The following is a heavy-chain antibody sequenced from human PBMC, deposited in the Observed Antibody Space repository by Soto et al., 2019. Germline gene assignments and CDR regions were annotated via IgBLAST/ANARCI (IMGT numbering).Heavy chain of an antibody. CDR1: GYTFTSYD. CDR2: MNPNSGNT. CDR3: ARLPPLGYCSSTSCYWGPNFDY. J-gene: IGHJ4*02. V-gene: IGHV1-8*01. Sequence: GASVKVSCKASGYTFTSYDINWVRQATGQGLEWMGWMNPNSGNTGYAQKFQGRVTMTRNTSISTAYMELSSLRSEDTAVYYCARLPPLGYCSSTSCYWGPNFDYWGQGTLVTVSS. D-gene: IGHD2-2*01.